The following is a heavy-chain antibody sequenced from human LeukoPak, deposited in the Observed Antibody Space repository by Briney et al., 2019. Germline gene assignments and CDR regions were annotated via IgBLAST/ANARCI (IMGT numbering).Heavy chain of an antibody. CDR2: IYHSGST. CDR1: GGSISSGGYS. CDR3: ARGIGYSYGISWFDY. D-gene: IGHD5-18*01. J-gene: IGHJ4*02. V-gene: IGHV4-30-2*01. Sequence: PSETLSLTCAVSGGSISSGGYSWSWIRQPPGKGLEWIGYIYHSGSTYYNPSLKSRVTISVDRSKNQFSLKLSSVTAADTAVYYCARGIGYSYGISWFDYWGQGTLVTVSS.